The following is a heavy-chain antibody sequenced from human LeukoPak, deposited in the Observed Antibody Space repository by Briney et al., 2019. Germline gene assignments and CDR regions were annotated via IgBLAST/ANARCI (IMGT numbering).Heavy chain of an antibody. Sequence: ASVKVSCKASGYTLTSYGIGWVRQAPGQGLEWMGWISAYNGNTNYAQKLQGRVTMTTDTSTSTAYMELRSLSSDDTAVYYCARLSVAGAWFDPWGQGTLVTVSS. CDR1: GYTLTSYG. CDR2: ISAYNGNT. D-gene: IGHD6-19*01. J-gene: IGHJ5*02. CDR3: ARLSVAGAWFDP. V-gene: IGHV1-18*01.